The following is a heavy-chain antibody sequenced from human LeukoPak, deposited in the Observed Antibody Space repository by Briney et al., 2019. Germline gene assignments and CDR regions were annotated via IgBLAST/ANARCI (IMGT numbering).Heavy chain of an antibody. CDR2: INPNSGGT. CDR1: GYTFTGYY. CDR3: ARVKRGRRSDSSSWYAAFDI. V-gene: IGHV1-2*02. Sequence: ASVKVSCKASGYTFTGYYMHWVRQAPGQGLEWMGWINPNSGGTNYAQKFQGRVTMTRDTSISTAYMELSRLRSDDTAVYYCARVKRGRRSDSSSWYAAFDIWGQGTMVTVSP. J-gene: IGHJ3*02. D-gene: IGHD6-13*01.